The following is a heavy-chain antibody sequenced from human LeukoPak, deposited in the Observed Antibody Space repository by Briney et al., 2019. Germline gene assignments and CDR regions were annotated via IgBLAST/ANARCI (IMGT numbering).Heavy chain of an antibody. CDR3: ARGGYYDFWSGFYFDY. Sequence: PSETLSLTCAVYGGSFSGYYWSWIRQPPGKGLEWIGEINHGGSTNYNPSLKSRVTISVDTSKNQFSLKLSSVTAADTAVYYCARGGYYDFWSGFYFDYWGQGTLVTVSS. CDR1: GGSFSGYY. D-gene: IGHD3-3*01. J-gene: IGHJ4*02. CDR2: INHGGST. V-gene: IGHV4-34*01.